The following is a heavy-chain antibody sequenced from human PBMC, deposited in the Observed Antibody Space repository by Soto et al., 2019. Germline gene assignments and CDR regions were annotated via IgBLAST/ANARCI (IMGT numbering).Heavy chain of an antibody. CDR2: VHYSGTI. CDR3: ARRWSGTDF. Sequence: SETLSLTCSVSGGSISNYYWNWIRQPPGKGLERIGYVHYSGTISYNPSLESRVTMSLDTSKNQFSLSLRSVTAADTAIYYCARRWSGTDFWGRGTLVTVSS. D-gene: IGHD1-1*01. J-gene: IGHJ4*02. V-gene: IGHV4-59*01. CDR1: GGSISNYY.